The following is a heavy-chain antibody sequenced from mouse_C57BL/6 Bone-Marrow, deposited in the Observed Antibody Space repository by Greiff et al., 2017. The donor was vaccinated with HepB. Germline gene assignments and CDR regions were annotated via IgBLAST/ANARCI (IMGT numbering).Heavy chain of an antibody. CDR3: AKGNYAMDY. CDR2: IHPDSGST. Sequence: QVQLQQSGAELVKPGASVKLSCKASGYTFTSYWMHWVKQRPGQGLEWIGMIHPDSGSTNYNEKFKSKATLTVDKSTSTAYMQLSSLTSEDSAVYYCAKGNYAMDYWGQGTSVTVSS. CDR1: GYTFTSYW. J-gene: IGHJ4*01. V-gene: IGHV1-64*01.